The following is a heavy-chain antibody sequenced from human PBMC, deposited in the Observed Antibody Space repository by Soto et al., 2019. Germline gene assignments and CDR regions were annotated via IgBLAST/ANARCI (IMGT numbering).Heavy chain of an antibody. J-gene: IGHJ6*02. D-gene: IGHD3-22*01. CDR3: ASLAYYYGSSSYLKSYYYYGVEV. CDR1: GGTFSNST. V-gene: IGHV1-69*06. Sequence: QVQLVQSGAEVKKPWSSLKVSCKASGGTFSNSTINWVRQAPGQGLEGMGGIIPIFGTPNYGKKFQGRFTITAEKSTSTAYMEVRRLRSQDTAVYYCASLAYYYGSSSYLKSYYYYGVEVWGQGTKVTVSS. CDR2: IIPIFGTP.